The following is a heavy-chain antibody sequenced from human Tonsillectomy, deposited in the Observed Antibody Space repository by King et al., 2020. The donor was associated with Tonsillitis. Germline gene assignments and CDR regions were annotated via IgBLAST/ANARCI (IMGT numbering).Heavy chain of an antibody. Sequence: QLVQSGPEVTKPGASVKVSCKASGYTFTDYYIHWVRQAPGQGLEWMGWINPDSGDTNYAQNFQGRVIMTRDTSIITAYMELSSLRSDDTAVYYCARSAKYSSSWYYFWGQGALVTVSS. D-gene: IGHD6-13*01. V-gene: IGHV1-2*02. CDR3: ARSAKYSSSWYYF. CDR2: INPDSGDT. CDR1: GYTFTDYY. J-gene: IGHJ4*02.